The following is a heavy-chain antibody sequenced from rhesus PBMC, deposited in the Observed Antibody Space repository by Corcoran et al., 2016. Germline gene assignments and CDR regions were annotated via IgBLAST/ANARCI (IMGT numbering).Heavy chain of an antibody. CDR3: ARERFGTWSSVFDY. CDR2: VYGSSTST. D-gene: IGHD6-13*01. V-gene: IGHV4S10*01. J-gene: IGHJ4*01. CDR1: GGSISDNYR. Sequence: QVQLQESGPGVVKPSETLSLTCAVSGGSISDNYRWNWVRQPPGKGLEWIGFVYGSSTSTTYNPSLKSRVTISKDTSKNQFSLKLSSVTAADTAVYYCARERFGTWSSVFDYWGQGVLVTVSS.